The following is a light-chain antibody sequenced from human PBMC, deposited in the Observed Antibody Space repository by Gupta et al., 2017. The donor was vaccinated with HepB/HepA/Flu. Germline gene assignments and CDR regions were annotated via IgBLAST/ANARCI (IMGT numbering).Light chain of an antibody. CDR2: WAS. CDR3: QHYDSTPIT. V-gene: IGKV4-1*01. J-gene: IGKJ5*01. Sequence: DIVMTQSPDSLAVSLGERATINCKSSQSLLYSSNNKNRLAWYKQKAGQPPKLLLYWASTRVSGVPDRFSVSGSGTDFTLTISSLQAEDVSVYYCQHYDSTPITFGQGTRLEIK. CDR1: QSLLYSSNNKNR.